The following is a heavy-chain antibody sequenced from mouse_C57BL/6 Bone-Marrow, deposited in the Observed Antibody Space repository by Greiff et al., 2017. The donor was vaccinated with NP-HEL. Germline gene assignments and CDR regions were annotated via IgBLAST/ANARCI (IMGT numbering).Heavy chain of an antibody. CDR3: ARGVYDGYYAMDY. Sequence: VKLQESGAELVRPGTSVKVSCKASGYAFTNYLIEWVKQRPGQGLEWIGVINPGSGGTNYNEKFKGKATLTADKSSSTAYMQLSSLTSEDSAVYFCARGVYDGYYAMDYWGQGTSVTVSS. J-gene: IGHJ4*01. CDR1: GYAFTNYL. D-gene: IGHD2-3*01. CDR2: INPGSGGT. V-gene: IGHV1-54*01.